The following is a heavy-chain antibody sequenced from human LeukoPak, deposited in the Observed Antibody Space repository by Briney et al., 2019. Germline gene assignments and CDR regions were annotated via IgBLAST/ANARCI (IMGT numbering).Heavy chain of an antibody. CDR2: IYSDGST. CDR1: GLTGRNSY. CDR3: AREKGRGVISPYYDY. Sequence: GGSLRLSCAASGLTGRNSYMSWVRQAPGKGLEWVSVIYSDGSTYYEDSVKGRFTISRDTSKNTLSLQMNSLRVEDTAVYYCAREKGRGVISPYYDYWGQGTLVTVSS. D-gene: IGHD3-10*01. V-gene: IGHV3-53*01. J-gene: IGHJ4*02.